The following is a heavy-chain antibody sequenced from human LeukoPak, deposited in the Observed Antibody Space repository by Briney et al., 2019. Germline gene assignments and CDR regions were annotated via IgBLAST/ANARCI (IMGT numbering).Heavy chain of an antibody. D-gene: IGHD6-19*01. V-gene: IGHV7-4-1*02. Sequence: ASVKVSCKASGYTFTGHAMNWVRQAPGQGPEWMGYINTKTGNPTYAQGFTGRLVFSLDTSVSTAYLQISSLKPEDTGVYYCAKGGWVAVTGMDSWGQGTLVTVSS. CDR2: INTKTGNP. J-gene: IGHJ4*02. CDR3: AKGGWVAVTGMDS. CDR1: GYTFTGHA.